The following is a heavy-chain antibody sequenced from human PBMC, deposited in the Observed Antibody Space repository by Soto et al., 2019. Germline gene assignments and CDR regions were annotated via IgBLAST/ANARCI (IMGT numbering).Heavy chain of an antibody. V-gene: IGHV1-69*06. D-gene: IGHD2-21*02. CDR1: GGTFSSYA. Sequence: QVQLVQSGAEVKKPGSSVKVSCKASGGTFSSYAISWVRQAPGQGLEWMGGIIPIFGTANYAQKFQGRVTITANKYTSTAYMELSSLRSEDTAVYYCASVRTVVTPGLFDYWGQGTLVTVSS. J-gene: IGHJ4*02. CDR3: ASVRTVVTPGLFDY. CDR2: IIPIFGTA.